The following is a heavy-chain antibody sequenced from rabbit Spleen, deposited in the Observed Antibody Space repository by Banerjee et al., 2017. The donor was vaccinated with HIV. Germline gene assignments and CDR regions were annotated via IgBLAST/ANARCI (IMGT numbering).Heavy chain of an antibody. J-gene: IGHJ3*01. CDR1: GFSFSSRYF. CDR3: AGDLASVVGWNFGL. CDR2: MDTANSANT. Sequence: QQQLVESGGGLVKPGASLTLTCTASGFSFSSRYFVCWVRQAPGKGLEWIACMDTANSANTYYASWAKGRFTISKTSSTTVTLQMTSLTAADTATYFCAGDLASVVGWNFGLWGQGTLVTVS. D-gene: IGHD3-1*01. V-gene: IGHV1S45*01.